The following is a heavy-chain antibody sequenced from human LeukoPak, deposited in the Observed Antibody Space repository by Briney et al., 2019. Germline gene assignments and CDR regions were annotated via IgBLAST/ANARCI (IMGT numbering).Heavy chain of an antibody. V-gene: IGHV4-4*07. Sequence: PSETLSLTCTVSGGSISSYYWSWIRQPAGKGLEWIGRIYTSGSTNYNPSLKSRVTMSVDTSKNQFSLKLSSVTAADTAVYYCARHCSGGSCYYYYMDVWGKGTTVTVSS. CDR3: ARHCSGGSCYYYYMDV. J-gene: IGHJ6*03. CDR1: GGSISSYY. CDR2: IYTSGST. D-gene: IGHD2-15*01.